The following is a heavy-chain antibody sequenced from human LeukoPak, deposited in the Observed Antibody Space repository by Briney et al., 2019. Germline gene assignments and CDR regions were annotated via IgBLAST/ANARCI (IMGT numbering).Heavy chain of an antibody. J-gene: IGHJ4*02. D-gene: IGHD3-22*01. V-gene: IGHV3-23*01. Sequence: PGGSLRLSCAASGFTFSSYGMSWVRQAPGKGLEWVSAISGSGGSTYYADSVKGRFTISRDNSKNTLYLQMNSLRAEDTAVYYCAKDPSYYYDSSGYYGYWGQGTLVTVSS. CDR2: ISGSGGST. CDR1: GFTFSSYG. CDR3: AKDPSYYYDSSGYYGY.